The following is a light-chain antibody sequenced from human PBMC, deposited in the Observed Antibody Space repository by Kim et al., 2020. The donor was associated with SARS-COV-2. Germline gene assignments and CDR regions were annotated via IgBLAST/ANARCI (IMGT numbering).Light chain of an antibody. CDR1: RSISSY. J-gene: IGKJ1*01. CDR2: DAS. V-gene: IGKV3-11*01. Sequence: PGERATLSCRASRSISSYLAWYQQKPGQPPRLLIYDASDRATGIPVRFSGSGSGTDFTLTISSLEPEDCAVYYCQQRGNWPWTFGQGTKVEIK. CDR3: QQRGNWPWT.